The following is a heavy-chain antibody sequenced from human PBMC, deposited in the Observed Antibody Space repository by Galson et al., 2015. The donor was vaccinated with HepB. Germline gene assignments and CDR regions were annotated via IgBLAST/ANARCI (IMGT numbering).Heavy chain of an antibody. V-gene: IGHV3-23*01. CDR3: AKDLSVAGPFDS. CDR2: IGGGGINT. CDR1: GFTFSSHA. J-gene: IGHJ4*02. Sequence: SVRLSCAASGFTFSSHAMNWVRQAPGKGLEWVSTIGGGGINTYYADSVKGRFTISRDNSKNTLYPEMNSLRAEDTALYYCAKDLSVAGPFDSWGQGTLVTVSS. D-gene: IGHD6-19*01.